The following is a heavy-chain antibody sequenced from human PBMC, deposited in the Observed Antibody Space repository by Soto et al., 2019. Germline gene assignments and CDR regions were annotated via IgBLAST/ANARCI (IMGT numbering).Heavy chain of an antibody. D-gene: IGHD2-15*01. CDR3: ARAVVVAATDFDY. Sequence: QVQLVESGGGVVQPGRSLRLSCAASGFTFSTYAMHWVRQAPGKGLEWVSVISYDGSNKYYADSVKGRFTISRDNSKNTLYLQMNSLRAEDTAVYYCARAVVVAATDFDYWGHGTRVTVSS. J-gene: IGHJ4*01. CDR1: GFTFSTYA. CDR2: ISYDGSNK. V-gene: IGHV3-30-3*01.